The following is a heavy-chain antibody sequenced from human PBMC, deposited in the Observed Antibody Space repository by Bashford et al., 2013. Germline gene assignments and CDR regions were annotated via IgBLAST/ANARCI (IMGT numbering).Heavy chain of an antibody. CDR2: ISSGSVAK. Sequence: GGSLRLSCTASGFTFSSYEMNWVRQAPGKGLEWISYISSGSVAKYYADSVRGRFTISRDNAKNSLYLQMNFVGAEDTAIYYCARDFYGYGDYDRYFDSWGPGTLVTVSS. V-gene: IGHV3-48*03. J-gene: IGHJ4*02. CDR3: ARDFYGYGDYDRYFDS. CDR1: GFTFSSYE. D-gene: IGHD4-17*01.